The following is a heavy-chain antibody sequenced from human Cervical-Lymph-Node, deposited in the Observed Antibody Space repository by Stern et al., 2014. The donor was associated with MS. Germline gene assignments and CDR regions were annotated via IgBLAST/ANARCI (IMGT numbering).Heavy chain of an antibody. CDR1: GGSISSSSYY. J-gene: IGHJ5*02. Sequence: KESGPGLVKPSETLSLTCTVSGGSISSSSYYWGWIRQPPGKGLEWIGSIYYSGSTYYNPSLKSRVTISVDTSKNQFSLKLSSVTAADTAVYYCARWAYSSGWYNWFDPWGQGTLVTVSS. CDR2: IYYSGST. CDR3: ARWAYSSGWYNWFDP. V-gene: IGHV4-39*01. D-gene: IGHD3-22*01.